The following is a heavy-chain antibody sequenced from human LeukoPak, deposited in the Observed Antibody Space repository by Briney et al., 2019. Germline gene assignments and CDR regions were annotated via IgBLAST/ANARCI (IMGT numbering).Heavy chain of an antibody. CDR3: ARVGRGYSYGYLGLDY. Sequence: GGSLRLSCAASGFTFSSYAMHWVRQAPGKGLEYVSAISSNGGSTYYANSVKGRFTISRDNSKNTLYLQMGSLRAEDMAVYYCARVGRGYSYGYLGLDYWSQGTLVTVSS. CDR1: GFTFSSYA. CDR2: ISSNGGST. V-gene: IGHV3-64*01. J-gene: IGHJ4*02. D-gene: IGHD5-18*01.